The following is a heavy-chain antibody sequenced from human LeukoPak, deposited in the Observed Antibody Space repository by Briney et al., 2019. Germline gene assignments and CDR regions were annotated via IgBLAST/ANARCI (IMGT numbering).Heavy chain of an antibody. J-gene: IGHJ1*01. CDR2: IYYSGST. D-gene: IGHD6-6*01. Sequence: SETLSLTCTASGGSISSYYWSWIRQPPGKGLEWIEYIYYSGSTNYNPSLKSRVTISVDTSKNQFSLKLSSVTAADTAVYYCARGDLYSGSSVFQDWGQGTLVTVSS. CDR1: GGSISSYY. CDR3: ARGDLYSGSSVFQD. V-gene: IGHV4-59*01.